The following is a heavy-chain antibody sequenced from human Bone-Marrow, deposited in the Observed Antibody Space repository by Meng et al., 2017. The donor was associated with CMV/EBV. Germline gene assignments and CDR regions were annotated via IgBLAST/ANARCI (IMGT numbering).Heavy chain of an antibody. CDR3: ARGVPQARPIDY. Sequence: SETLSLTCTVSGGSISSSSYYWGWIRQPPGKGLEWIGSIYYSGSTYYNPSLKSRVTISVDTSKNQFSLKLSSVTAADTAVYYCARGVPQARPIDYWRQGTLVTVPQ. CDR1: GGSISSSSYY. V-gene: IGHV4-39*07. D-gene: IGHD6-6*01. CDR2: IYYSGST. J-gene: IGHJ4*02.